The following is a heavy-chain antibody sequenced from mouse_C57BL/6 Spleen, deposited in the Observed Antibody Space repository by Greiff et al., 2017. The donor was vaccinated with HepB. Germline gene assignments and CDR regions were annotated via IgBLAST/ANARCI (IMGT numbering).Heavy chain of an antibody. D-gene: IGHD1-3*01. CDR3: ARSGRGAMDY. CDR2: IYPGSGNT. J-gene: IGHJ4*01. V-gene: IGHV1-76*01. Sequence: QVQLQQSGAELVRPGASVKLSCKASGYTFTDYYINWVKQRPGQGLEWIARIYPGSGNTYYNEKLKGKATLTAEKSSSTAYMQLSSLTSEDSAVYFCARSGRGAMDYWGQGTSVTVSS. CDR1: GYTFTDYY.